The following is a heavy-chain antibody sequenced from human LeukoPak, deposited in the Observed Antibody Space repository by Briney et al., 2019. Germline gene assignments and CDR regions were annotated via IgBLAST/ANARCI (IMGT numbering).Heavy chain of an antibody. D-gene: IGHD3-9*01. CDR2: ISSSGSTI. CDR1: GFTFSDYY. J-gene: IGHJ4*02. Sequence: GRSLRLSCAASGFTFSDYYMSWIRQAPGKGLEWVSYISSSGSTIYYADSVKGRFTISRDNAKNSLYLQMNSLRADDTAVYYCARATGHYDILTGYYNVGYFDYWGQGTLVTVSS. V-gene: IGHV3-11*01. CDR3: ARATGHYDILTGYYNVGYFDY.